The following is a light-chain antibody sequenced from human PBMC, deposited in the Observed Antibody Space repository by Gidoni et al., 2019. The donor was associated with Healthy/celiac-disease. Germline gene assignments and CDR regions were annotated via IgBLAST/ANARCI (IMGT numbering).Light chain of an antibody. CDR2: GNS. CDR1: SSNIGAGYA. Sequence: QSVLTQPPSVSGAPGQRVTIPCTGSSSNIGAGYAVHWYQPLPGTAPKLLIYGNSNRPSGVPDRFSGSKSGTSASLAITGLQAEDEADYYCQSYDSSLSGSKVVFGGGTKLTVL. V-gene: IGLV1-40*01. J-gene: IGLJ2*01. CDR3: QSYDSSLSGSKVV.